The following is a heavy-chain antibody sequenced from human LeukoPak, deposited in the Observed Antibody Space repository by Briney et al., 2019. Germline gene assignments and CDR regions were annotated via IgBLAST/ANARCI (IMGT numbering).Heavy chain of an antibody. V-gene: IGHV3-30-3*01. J-gene: IGHJ4*02. D-gene: IGHD3-22*01. CDR1: GFTFSSYA. Sequence: GGSLRLSCAASGFTFSSYAMHWVRQAPGKGLEWVAVISYDGSNKYYADSVKGRFTISRDNSKNTLYLQMNSLRAEDTAVYYCARGGYYYDSSGFDFDYWGQGTLVTASS. CDR3: ARGGYYYDSSGFDFDY. CDR2: ISYDGSNK.